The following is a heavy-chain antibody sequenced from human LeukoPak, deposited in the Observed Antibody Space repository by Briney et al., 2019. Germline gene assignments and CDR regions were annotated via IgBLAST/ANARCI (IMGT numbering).Heavy chain of an antibody. CDR1: GFTFSSYA. J-gene: IGHJ4*02. D-gene: IGHD6-19*01. V-gene: IGHV3-23*01. Sequence: PGGSLRLSCAASGFTFSSYAMSWVRQAPGKGLEWVSAISGSGGSTYYADSVKGRFTISRDNSKNTLYLQMNSLRAEDTAVYYCAKEGSGSGWYPPYDYWDQGTLVTVSS. CDR3: AKEGSGSGWYPPYDY. CDR2: ISGSGGST.